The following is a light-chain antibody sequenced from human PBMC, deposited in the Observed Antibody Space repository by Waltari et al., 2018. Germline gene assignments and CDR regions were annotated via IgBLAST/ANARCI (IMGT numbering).Light chain of an antibody. CDR3: KQYNSYSGT. CDR2: KAS. V-gene: IGKV1-5*03. CDR1: QGISSW. J-gene: IGKJ1*01. Sequence: DIQMTQSPSNLSASVVNRVTITCRASQGISSWLAWYQQKPGKAPKLLIYKASSLESGVPSRLRGSGSGTEFTLTISGLQPDDFATDYCKQYNSYSGTFGQGTKVEIK.